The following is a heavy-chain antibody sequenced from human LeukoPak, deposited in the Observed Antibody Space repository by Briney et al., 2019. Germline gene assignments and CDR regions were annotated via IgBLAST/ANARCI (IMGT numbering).Heavy chain of an antibody. D-gene: IGHD3-3*01. Sequence: GGSLRLSCAASGFTVSSNYMSWVRQAPGKGLEWVSVIYSGGSTYYADSVKGRFTISRDNSKNTLYLQMNSLRAEDTAVYYCARSPTDYDFWSGQAGYFDYWGQGTLVTVSS. CDR2: IYSGGST. V-gene: IGHV3-66*01. J-gene: IGHJ4*02. CDR3: ARSPTDYDFWSGQAGYFDY. CDR1: GFTVSSNY.